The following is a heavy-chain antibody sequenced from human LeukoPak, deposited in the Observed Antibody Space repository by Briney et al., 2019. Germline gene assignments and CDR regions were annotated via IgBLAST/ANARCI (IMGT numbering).Heavy chain of an antibody. Sequence: GGSLRLSCAASGFTFSSYSMNWVRQAPGKGLEWVSSISSSSSYIYYADSVKGRFTISRDNAKNSLYLQMNSLRAEDTAVYYCARDYATEYYFDYWGQGTLVTVSS. D-gene: IGHD3-16*01. CDR1: GFTFSSYS. CDR3: ARDYATEYYFDY. J-gene: IGHJ4*02. V-gene: IGHV3-21*01. CDR2: ISSSSSYI.